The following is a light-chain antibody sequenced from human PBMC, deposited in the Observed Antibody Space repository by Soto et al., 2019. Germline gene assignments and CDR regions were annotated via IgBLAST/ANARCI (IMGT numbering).Light chain of an antibody. Sequence: DIQMTQSPPSLSASVGDRVTITCRASQGISNYLAWYQQKPGKVPKLLIYAASTLQSGVPSRFSGSGSGTDFSLTISSLQPEDVASYYCQKYNSVPFTFGPWTKVEIK. CDR3: QKYNSVPFT. V-gene: IGKV1-27*01. CDR1: QGISNY. CDR2: AAS. J-gene: IGKJ3*01.